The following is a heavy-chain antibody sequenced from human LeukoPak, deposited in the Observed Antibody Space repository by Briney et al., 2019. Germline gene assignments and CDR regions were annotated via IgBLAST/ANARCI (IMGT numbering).Heavy chain of an antibody. D-gene: IGHD2-2*01. CDR3: AIASTSCYCFDY. Sequence: SVKVSCKASGGTFSSYAISWVRQAPGQGLEWMGRIIPILGIANYAQKFQGRVTITADKSTSTAYMELSSLRSEDTAVYYCAIASTSCYCFDYWGQGTPVTVSS. CDR1: GGTFSSYA. J-gene: IGHJ4*02. V-gene: IGHV1-69*04. CDR2: IIPILGIA.